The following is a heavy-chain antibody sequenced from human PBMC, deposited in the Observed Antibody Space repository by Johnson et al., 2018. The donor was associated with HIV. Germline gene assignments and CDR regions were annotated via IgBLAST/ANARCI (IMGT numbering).Heavy chain of an antibody. Sequence: QEQLVESGGGVVQPGGSLRLSCAAPGFTFSDYYMSWIRLAPGKGLEWVSYISSSGSTKYYTDSVKGRSTIHRDNAKKSLYLLMNSLRVEDTAVYYCARDSTPWGGDYVGYAFDLWGQGTMVTVSS. V-gene: IGHV3-11*04. D-gene: IGHD4-17*01. CDR3: ARDSTPWGGDYVGYAFDL. CDR2: ISSSGSTK. J-gene: IGHJ3*01. CDR1: GFTFSDYY.